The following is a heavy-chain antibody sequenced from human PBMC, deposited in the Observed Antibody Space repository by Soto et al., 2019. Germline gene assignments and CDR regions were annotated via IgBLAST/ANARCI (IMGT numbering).Heavy chain of an antibody. CDR2: IIPIFGTA. Sequence: GASVNVSCKASGGTFSSYAISWVRQAAGQGIEWMGGIIPIFGTANYAQKFQGRVTITADESTRTAYMELSSLRSEDTAVYYCVALGYYYDSSGSMDYWGQGTLVTVS. V-gene: IGHV1-69*13. CDR3: VALGYYYDSSGSMDY. D-gene: IGHD3-22*01. J-gene: IGHJ4*02. CDR1: GGTFSSYA.